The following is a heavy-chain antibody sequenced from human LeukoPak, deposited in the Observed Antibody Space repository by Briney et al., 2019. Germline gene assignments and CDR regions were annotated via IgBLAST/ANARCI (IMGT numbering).Heavy chain of an antibody. V-gene: IGHV3-23*01. J-gene: IGHJ4*02. CDR1: GFTFTGYA. D-gene: IGHD2-15*01. Sequence: PGGSLRLSCEASGFTFTGYAMSSGRQAPGEGLECVSSINAFGARTYYADSVKGRFTISRDNSKNTLYLQMNSLRAEDTALYYCAKVALGYCSGSSCYYFDYGGQGTLVTVSS. CDR2: INAFGART. CDR3: AKVALGYCSGSSCYYFDY.